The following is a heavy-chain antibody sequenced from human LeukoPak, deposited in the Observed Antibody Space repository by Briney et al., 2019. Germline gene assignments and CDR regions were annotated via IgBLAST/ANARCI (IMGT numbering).Heavy chain of an antibody. V-gene: IGHV4-4*02. J-gene: IGHJ3*02. CDR3: ASGTTVTTDDAFDI. Sequence: SETLSLTCAVSGGSIKSNNWWSWVRQPPGKGLEWIGEIYHSGSTNYNPSLESRVTVSVDKSKNQFSLDLSSVTAADTAVYYCASGTTVTTDDAFDIWGQGTMVTVSS. CDR1: GGSIKSNNW. CDR2: IYHSGST. D-gene: IGHD4-11*01.